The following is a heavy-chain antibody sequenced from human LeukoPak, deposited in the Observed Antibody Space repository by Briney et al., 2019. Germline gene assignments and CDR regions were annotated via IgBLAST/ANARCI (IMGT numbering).Heavy chain of an antibody. D-gene: IGHD6-13*01. J-gene: IGHJ4*02. CDR3: ARLYSSSLGRVFDY. V-gene: IGHV4-59*01. CDR2: ISYSGST. CDR1: GGSISSYD. Sequence: PSETLSLTCTVSGGSISSYDWSGIRQPPGKGLEWIGYISYSGSTNYNPSLKSRVTISVDTSKNQFSLKLSSVTAADTAIYYCARLYSSSLGRVFDYWGQGTLVTVSS.